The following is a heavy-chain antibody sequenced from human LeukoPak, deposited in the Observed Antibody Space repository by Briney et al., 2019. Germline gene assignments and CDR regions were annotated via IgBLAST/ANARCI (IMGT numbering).Heavy chain of an antibody. Sequence: GGSLTLSCAASGFSFRNYGMHWVRQATGKGLEWVSFIWSDGNNRFYADSVKGRFTISRDNSKNMLFLQMDTLRAEDTALYYCAKDPGASVSGFHMDVWGKGTTVIVSS. CDR2: IWSDGNNR. V-gene: IGHV3-30*02. D-gene: IGHD2-8*02. CDR3: AKDPGASVSGFHMDV. J-gene: IGHJ6*03. CDR1: GFSFRNYG.